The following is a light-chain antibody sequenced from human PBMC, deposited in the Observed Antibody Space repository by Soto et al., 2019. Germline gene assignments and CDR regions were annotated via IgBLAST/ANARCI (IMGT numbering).Light chain of an antibody. CDR1: QNVSSN. Sequence: EIVMTQSPVTLSVSPGERATLSCRASQNVSSNLAWYQQKPGQAPRLLIYGASTRATGIPARFSGGGSGTEFTLTISSLESEDFAVYYCQQYNNWPPWAFGPGTKVEIK. V-gene: IGKV3-15*01. J-gene: IGKJ1*01. CDR2: GAS. CDR3: QQYNNWPPWA.